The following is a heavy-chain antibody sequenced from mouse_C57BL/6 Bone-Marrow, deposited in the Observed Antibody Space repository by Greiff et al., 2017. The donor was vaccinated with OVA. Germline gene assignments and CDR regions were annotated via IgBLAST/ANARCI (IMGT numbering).Heavy chain of an antibody. CDR3: ARNRGYASYYFDY. V-gene: IGHV2-9-1*01. CDR2: IWTGGGT. D-gene: IGHD3-1*01. J-gene: IGHJ2*01. CDR1: GFSLTSYA. Sequence: VKLMESGPGLVAPSQSLSITCTVSGFSLTSYAISWVRQPPGKGLEWLGVIWTGGGTNYNSALKSRLSISKDNSKSQVFLKMNSLQTDDTARYYCARNRGYASYYFDYWGQGTTLTVSS.